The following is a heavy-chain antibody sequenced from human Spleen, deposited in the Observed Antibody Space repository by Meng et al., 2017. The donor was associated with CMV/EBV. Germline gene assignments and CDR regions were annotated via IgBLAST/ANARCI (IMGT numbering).Heavy chain of an antibody. CDR3: ARDRYGMDV. J-gene: IGHJ6*02. CDR2: IGIAGDT. V-gene: IGHV3-13*01. Sequence: GESLKISCAASGFTFSSYVFSWVRQAPGKGLEWVSGIGIAGDTHYTGSVKGRFTISRENDKNSLYLQMNSLRAGDTAVYYCARDRYGMDVWGQGTTVTVSS. CDR1: GFTFSSYV.